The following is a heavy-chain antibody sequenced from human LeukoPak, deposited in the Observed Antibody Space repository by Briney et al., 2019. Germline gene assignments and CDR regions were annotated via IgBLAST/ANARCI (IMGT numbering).Heavy chain of an antibody. Sequence: ASVKVSCKASGGTFSSYAISWVRQAPGQGLEWMGGIIPIFGTANYAQKFQGRVTITTDESTSTAYMELSSLRAEDTAVYYCAGSIVVVPAAISYYYYYMDVWGKGTTVTVSS. V-gene: IGHV1-69*05. CDR1: GGTFSSYA. CDR2: IIPIFGTA. CDR3: AGSIVVVPAAISYYYYYMDV. D-gene: IGHD2-2*01. J-gene: IGHJ6*03.